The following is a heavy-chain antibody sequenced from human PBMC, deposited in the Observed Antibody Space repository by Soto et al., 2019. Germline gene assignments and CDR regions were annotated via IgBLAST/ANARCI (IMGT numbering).Heavy chain of an antibody. Sequence: DVQLVESGGGLVQPGGSLRLSCAASGFTFSTHYMDWVRQAPGKGLEWVANIQGDGGEKYHVDSIKGRFSISRDNNKNSLYLHVSCPRPEDRGVFYCARLGGLCQDYTDYQHFDYWGQGTLVTVSA. D-gene: IGHD4-17*01. CDR2: IQGDGGEK. CDR1: GFTFSTHY. V-gene: IGHV3-7*01. J-gene: IGHJ4*02. CDR3: ARLGGLCQDYTDYQHFDY.